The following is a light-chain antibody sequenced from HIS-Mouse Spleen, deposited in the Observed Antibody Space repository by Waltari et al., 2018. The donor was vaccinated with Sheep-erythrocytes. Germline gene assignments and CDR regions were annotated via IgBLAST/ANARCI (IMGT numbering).Light chain of an antibody. CDR1: SSDGGCYNY. V-gene: IGLV2-11*01. CDR2: DVS. J-gene: IGLJ1*01. CDR3: CSYAGSYNHV. Sequence: QSALTQPRSVSGSPGQSVTISCTGTSSDGGCYNYVPWYQQHPGKAPQLMIYDVSKRPSGVPDRFSGSKSGNTASRTISGLQAEDEADYYCCSYAGSYNHVFATGTKVTVL.